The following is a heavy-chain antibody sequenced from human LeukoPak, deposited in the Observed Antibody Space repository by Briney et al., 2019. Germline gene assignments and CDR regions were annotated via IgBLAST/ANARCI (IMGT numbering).Heavy chain of an antibody. CDR2: IYSGGST. CDR3: ARDGTDILTGYYRDY. V-gene: IGHV3-53*01. CDR1: GFTFSSDS. Sequence: PGGSLRLSCAASGFTFSSDSMNWVRQAPGKGLEWVSVIYSGGSTYYADSVKGRFTISRDNSKNTLYLQMNSLRAEDTAVYYCARDGTDILTGYYRDYWGQGTLVTVSS. J-gene: IGHJ4*02. D-gene: IGHD3-9*01.